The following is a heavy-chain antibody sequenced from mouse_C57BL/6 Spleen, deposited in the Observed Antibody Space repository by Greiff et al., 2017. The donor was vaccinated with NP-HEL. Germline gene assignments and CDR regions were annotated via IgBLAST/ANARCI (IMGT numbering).Heavy chain of an antibody. CDR1: GYSFTGYY. J-gene: IGHJ4*01. D-gene: IGHD2-4*01. CDR2: INPSTGGT. Sequence: LVESGPELVKPGASVKISCKASGYSFTGYYMNWVKQSPEKSLEWIGEINPSTGGTTYNQKFKAKATLTVDKSSSTAYMQLKSLTSEDSAVYYCAREGRIYYDYDDGRYYAMDYWGQGTSVTVSS. CDR3: AREGRIYYDYDDGRYYAMDY. V-gene: IGHV1-42*01.